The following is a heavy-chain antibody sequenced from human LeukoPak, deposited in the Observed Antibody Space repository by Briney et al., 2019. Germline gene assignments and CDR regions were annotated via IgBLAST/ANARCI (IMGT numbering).Heavy chain of an antibody. Sequence: GASVKVSCKASGYTFTGYYMHWVRQAPGQGLGWMGWINPNSGGTNYAQKFQGWVTMTRDTSISTAYMELSRLRSDDTAVYYCGRGGGVLLWFGELLKDPLYYLDYWGQGTLVTVSS. D-gene: IGHD3-10*01. CDR3: GRGGGVLLWFGELLKDPLYYLDY. J-gene: IGHJ4*02. CDR1: GYTFTGYY. CDR2: INPNSGGT. V-gene: IGHV1-2*04.